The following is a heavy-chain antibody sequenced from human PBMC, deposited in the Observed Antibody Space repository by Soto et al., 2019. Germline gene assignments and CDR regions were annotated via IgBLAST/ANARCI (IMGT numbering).Heavy chain of an antibody. Sequence: QVQLVQAGGEVKRPGSSVRVSCKASADTFSSYAISWVRQAPGQGLDWMGGIIPFFNTPNYAQKFQGRVTITADESTSTAYMDLSSLRSEDTAMYYCAADSAYGGNPLAFLYWGQGTLVTVSS. D-gene: IGHD2-21*01. CDR2: IIPFFNTP. V-gene: IGHV1-69*01. CDR1: ADTFSSYA. J-gene: IGHJ4*02. CDR3: AADSAYGGNPLAFLY.